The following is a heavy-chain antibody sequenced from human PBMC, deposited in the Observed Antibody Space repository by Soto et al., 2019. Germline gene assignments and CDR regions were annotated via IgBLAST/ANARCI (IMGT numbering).Heavy chain of an antibody. V-gene: IGHV1-46*01. CDR1: GYTFTSYY. J-gene: IGHJ4*02. D-gene: IGHD1-26*01. CDR2: INPSGGST. Sequence: ASVKVSCKASGYTFTSYYMHWVRQAPGQGLEWMGIINPSGGSTSYAQKFQGRVTMTRDTSTSTVYMELSSLRSEDTAVYYCGKSGSSSLLDYSGQGTLVIVSS. CDR3: GKSGSSSLLDY.